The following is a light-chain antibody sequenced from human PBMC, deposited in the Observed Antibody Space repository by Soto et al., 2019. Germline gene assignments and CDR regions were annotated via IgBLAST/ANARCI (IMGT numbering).Light chain of an antibody. V-gene: IGKV3-15*01. J-gene: IGKJ5*01. CDR3: QQYGSSIT. Sequence: ETVLTQSPGTLSLSPGERATVSCRASQSVSSNLAWYQQKPGQAPRLLIYGASTRATGIPARFSGSGSGTEFTLTISSLQSEDFAVDYCQQYGSSITFGQGTRLEIK. CDR1: QSVSSN. CDR2: GAS.